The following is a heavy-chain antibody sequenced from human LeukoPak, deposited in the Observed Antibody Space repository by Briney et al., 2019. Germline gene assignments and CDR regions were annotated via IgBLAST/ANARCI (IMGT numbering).Heavy chain of an antibody. CDR2: ISGSGGST. J-gene: IGHJ1*01. Sequence: GGSLRLSCAASGFTFSSYAMSWVRQAPGKGLEWVSAISGSGGSTYYADSVKGRFTISRDNSKNTLYLQMNSLRAEDTAVYYCAPYGDHPGYFQHWGQGTLVTVSS. CDR3: APYGDHPGYFQH. CDR1: GFTFSSYA. D-gene: IGHD4-17*01. V-gene: IGHV3-23*01.